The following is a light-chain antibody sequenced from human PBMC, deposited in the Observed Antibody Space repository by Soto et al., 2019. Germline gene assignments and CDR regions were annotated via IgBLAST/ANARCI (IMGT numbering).Light chain of an antibody. CDR3: QQRSNGPAYT. CDR2: DAS. V-gene: IGKV3-11*01. CDR1: QSVSSH. Sequence: EVVLTQSPATLSLSPGEGATLSCRASQSVSSHLAWYQQKPGQAPRLLIYDASNRATGIPGRFSGSGSGTDFTLTISSLEPEDFAVYYCQQRSNGPAYTFGQGTRLDIK. J-gene: IGKJ2*01.